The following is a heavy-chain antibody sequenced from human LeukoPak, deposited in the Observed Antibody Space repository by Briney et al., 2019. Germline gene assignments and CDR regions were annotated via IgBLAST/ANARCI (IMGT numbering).Heavy chain of an antibody. J-gene: IGHJ4*02. D-gene: IGHD2-15*01. CDR2: IYYSGGT. V-gene: IGHV4-30-4*08. CDR3: ARGSCGSRNY. CDR1: GGSISSGVYY. Sequence: SQTLSLTCTVSGGSISSGVYYWSWIRQPPGKGMEWIGYIYYSGGTYYNPSLKSRVTIAVDTSKIQFSLKRSSVTAADTAVYYCARGSCGSRNYWGQGTLVTVSS.